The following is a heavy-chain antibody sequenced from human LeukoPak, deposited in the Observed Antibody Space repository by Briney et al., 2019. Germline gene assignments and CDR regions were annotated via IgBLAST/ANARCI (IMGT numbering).Heavy chain of an antibody. CDR3: ARVKGLWFGGFDP. D-gene: IGHD3-10*01. J-gene: IGHJ5*02. V-gene: IGHV4-34*01. CDR1: GGSSSGYY. CDR2: INHSGST. Sequence: PSETLSLTCAVYGGSSSGYYWSWIRQPPGKGLEWIGEINHSGSTNYNPSLKSRVTISVDTSKNQFSLKLSSVTAADTAVYYCARVKGLWFGGFDPWGQGTLVTVSS.